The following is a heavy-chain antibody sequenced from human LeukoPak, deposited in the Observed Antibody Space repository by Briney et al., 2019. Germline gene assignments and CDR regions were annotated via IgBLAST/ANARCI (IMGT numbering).Heavy chain of an antibody. Sequence: SETLSLTCTVSGGSISSSSYYWGWIRQPPGKGLEWIGSIYYSGSTYYNPSLKSRVTISVDTSKNQFSLKLSSATAADTAVYYCATAATIAADGAFDIWGQGTMVTVSS. J-gene: IGHJ3*02. CDR3: ATAATIAADGAFDI. CDR1: GGSISSSSYY. D-gene: IGHD6-13*01. V-gene: IGHV4-39*07. CDR2: IYYSGST.